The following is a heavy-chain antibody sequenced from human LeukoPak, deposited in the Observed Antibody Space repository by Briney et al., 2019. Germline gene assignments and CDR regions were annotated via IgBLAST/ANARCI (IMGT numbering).Heavy chain of an antibody. CDR3: ATVGYYYDSSGLLFDY. D-gene: IGHD3-22*01. V-gene: IGHV5-51*01. CDR2: IYPGDSDT. Sequence: GESLKISCKGSGYSFTSYWIGWVRLMPGKGLEWMGIIYPGDSDTRYSPSFQGQVTISADKSISTPYLQWSSLKASDTAMYYCATVGYYYDSSGLLFDYWGQGTLVTVSS. CDR1: GYSFTSYW. J-gene: IGHJ4*02.